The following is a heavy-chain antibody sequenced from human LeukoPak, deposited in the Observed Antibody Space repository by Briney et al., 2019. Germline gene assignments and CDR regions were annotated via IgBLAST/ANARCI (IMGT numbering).Heavy chain of an antibody. Sequence: GGSLRLSCAASGFTFSSYGMHWVRQAPGKGLEWVAFIRYDGSNKYHADSVKGRFTISRDNSKNTLSLQMNSLRAEDTAVYYCANGYYYNILTGYYKGRDTNFQYWGQGTLVTVSS. CDR2: IRYDGSNK. V-gene: IGHV3-30*02. CDR1: GFTFSSYG. D-gene: IGHD3-9*01. CDR3: ANGYYYNILTGYYKGRDTNFQY. J-gene: IGHJ4*02.